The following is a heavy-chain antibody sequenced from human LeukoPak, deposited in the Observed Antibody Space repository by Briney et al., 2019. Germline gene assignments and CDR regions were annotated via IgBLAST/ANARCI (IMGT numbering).Heavy chain of an antibody. CDR3: ARRNYGSGTN. J-gene: IGHJ4*02. V-gene: IGHV4-39*01. Sequence: GSLRLSCAASGFTFSSHSMNWVRQAPGKGLEWIGSIYYSGSTYYNPSLKSRVTISVDTSKNQFSLKLSSVTAADTAVYYCARRNYGSGTNWGQGTLVTVSS. D-gene: IGHD3-10*01. CDR2: IYYSGST. CDR1: GFTFSSHSMN.